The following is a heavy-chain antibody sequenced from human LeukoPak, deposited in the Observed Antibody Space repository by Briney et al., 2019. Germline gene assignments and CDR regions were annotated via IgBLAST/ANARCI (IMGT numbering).Heavy chain of an antibody. CDR1: GGSISSYY. V-gene: IGHV4-59*01. D-gene: IGHD6-13*01. CDR2: IYYSGST. Sequence: PSETLSLTCTVSGGSISSYYWSWIRQPPGKGLEWIGYIYYSGSTNYNPSLKSRVTISVDTSKNQFSLKLSSVTAADTAVYYCARGGAAVFWFDPWGQGTLVTVSS. J-gene: IGHJ5*02. CDR3: ARGGAAVFWFDP.